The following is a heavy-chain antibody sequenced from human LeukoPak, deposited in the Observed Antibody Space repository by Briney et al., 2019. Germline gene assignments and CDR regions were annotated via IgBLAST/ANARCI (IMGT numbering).Heavy chain of an antibody. Sequence: GGALRLSCAQSGFTFIDAWMSWVRHAPGGGLEWVGRIKSKGSGGTIEYAAPVRSRCIMSRDDSQNTVFLQMNSLKTEDTAVYFCTRVKADVGFSYFFMDVWGKGTTVSVSS. CDR1: GFTFIDAW. D-gene: IGHD1-26*01. CDR3: TRVKADVGFSYFFMDV. CDR2: IKSKGSGGTI. J-gene: IGHJ6*03. V-gene: IGHV3-15*01.